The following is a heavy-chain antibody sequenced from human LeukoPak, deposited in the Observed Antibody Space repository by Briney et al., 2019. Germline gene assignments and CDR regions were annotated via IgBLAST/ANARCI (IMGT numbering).Heavy chain of an antibody. CDR3: ARSVYGGKGGAFDI. CDR1: GFTFTSSA. D-gene: IGHD4-23*01. J-gene: IGHJ3*02. Sequence: GASVKVSCKASGFTFTSSAVQWVRQARGQRLEWIGWIVVGSGNTNYAQKFQERVTITRDMSTSTAYMELSSLRAEDTAVYYCARSVYGGKGGAFDIWGQGTMVTVSS. V-gene: IGHV1-58*01. CDR2: IVVGSGNT.